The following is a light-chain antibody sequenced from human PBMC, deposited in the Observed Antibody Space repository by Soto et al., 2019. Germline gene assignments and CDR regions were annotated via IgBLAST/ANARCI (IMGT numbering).Light chain of an antibody. CDR2: EVS. CDR3: SSYTSSSTLEV. CDR1: SSDVGGYNY. V-gene: IGLV2-14*01. J-gene: IGLJ2*01. Sequence: QSVLTQPASGSGSPGQSITMSCTGTSSDVGGYNYVSWYQQHAGKAPKLMIYEVSNRPSGVSHRFAGSKSGNTASLTISGLHAEDEADYYCSSYTSSSTLEVFGGGTKLTVL.